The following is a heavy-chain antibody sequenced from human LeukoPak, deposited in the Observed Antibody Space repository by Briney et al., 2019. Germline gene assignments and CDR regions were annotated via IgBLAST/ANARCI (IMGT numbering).Heavy chain of an antibody. CDR3: ASSVLMVYAISDAFDI. J-gene: IGHJ3*02. Sequence: GGSLRLSCAASGFTFSNYSMNWVRQAPGKGLEWVSSISSRSTYIYHADSVKGRLTISRDNAKNSLYLKMNSLRAEDTAVYYCASSVLMVYAISDAFDIWGQGTMVTVSS. CDR1: GFTFSNYS. D-gene: IGHD2-8*01. V-gene: IGHV3-21*01. CDR2: ISSRSTYI.